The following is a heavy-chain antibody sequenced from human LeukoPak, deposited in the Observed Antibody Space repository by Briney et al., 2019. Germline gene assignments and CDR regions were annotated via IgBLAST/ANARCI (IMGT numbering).Heavy chain of an antibody. J-gene: IGHJ4*02. CDR2: IGAYNGNT. CDR1: GYTFTSYG. V-gene: IGHV1-18*01. Sequence: ASVKVSCKASGYTFTSYGISWVRQAPGQGLEWMGWIGAYNGNTNYAQKLQGRVTMTTDTSTSTAYMELRSLRSDDTAVYYCARFSGSSGWYHYFDYWGQGTLVTVSS. D-gene: IGHD6-19*01. CDR3: ARFSGSSGWYHYFDY.